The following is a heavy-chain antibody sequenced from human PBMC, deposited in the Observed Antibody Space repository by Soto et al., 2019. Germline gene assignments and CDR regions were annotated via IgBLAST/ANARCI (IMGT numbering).Heavy chain of an antibody. D-gene: IGHD3-9*01. V-gene: IGHV1-8*01. J-gene: IGHJ3*02. CDR3: AGARGKTYYDILTGSPGAFDI. CDR1: GYTFTSYD. CDR2: MNPNSGNT. Sequence: ASVKVSCKASGYTFTSYDINWVRQATGQGLEWMGWMNPNSGNTGYAQKFQGRVTMTRNTSISTAYMELSSLRSEDTAVYYCAGARGKTYYDILTGSPGAFDIWGQGTMVTVSS.